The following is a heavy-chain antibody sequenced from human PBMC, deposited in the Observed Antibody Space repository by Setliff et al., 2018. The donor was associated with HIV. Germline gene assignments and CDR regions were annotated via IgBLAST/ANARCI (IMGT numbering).Heavy chain of an antibody. J-gene: IGHJ3*01. V-gene: IGHV4-59*01. CDR2: IYFTGSS. CDR3: ARVQMACAAFDV. Sequence: SETLSLTCTVSGGSISTYYWSWIRQPPGKGLEWIGSIYFTGSSDNNPSLKSRVALSVDTSKHQFSLKLSSVTAADTAVYYRARVQMACAAFDVWGQGTMVTVSS. CDR1: GGSISTYY.